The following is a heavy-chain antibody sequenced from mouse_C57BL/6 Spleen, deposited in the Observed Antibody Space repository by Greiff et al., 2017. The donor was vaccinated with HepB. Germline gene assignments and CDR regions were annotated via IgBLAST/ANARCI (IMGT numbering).Heavy chain of an antibody. J-gene: IGHJ4*01. CDR1: GYTFTSYW. V-gene: IGHV1-69*01. Sequence: VQLQQSGAELVMPGASVKLSCKASGYTFTSYWMHWVKQRPGQGLEWIGEIDPSDSYTNYNQKFKGKSTLTVDKSSSTAYMQLSSLTSEDSAVYYCARWAQATLTMDYWGQGTSVTVSS. D-gene: IGHD3-2*02. CDR2: IDPSDSYT. CDR3: ARWAQATLTMDY.